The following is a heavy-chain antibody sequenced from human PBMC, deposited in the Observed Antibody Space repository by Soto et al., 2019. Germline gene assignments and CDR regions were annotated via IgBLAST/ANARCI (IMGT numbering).Heavy chain of an antibody. CDR3: ARDPGERYSSSGQFGY. Sequence: SQALSITCXISGDSVSRNSAAWNWIRQSPSRGLEWLGRTYYRSKWYNDYAVSVKSRITINPDTSKNQFSLQLNSVTPEDTAVYYCARDPGERYSSSGQFGYWGQGTLVTVSS. D-gene: IGHD6-13*01. CDR2: TYYRSKWYN. V-gene: IGHV6-1*01. CDR1: GDSVSRNSAA. J-gene: IGHJ4*02.